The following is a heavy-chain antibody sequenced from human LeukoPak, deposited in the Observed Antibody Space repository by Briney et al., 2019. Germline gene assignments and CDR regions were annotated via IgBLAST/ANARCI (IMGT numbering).Heavy chain of an antibody. CDR1: GFIFRSYE. CDR3: AKETYYFDY. CDR2: ISTSGGST. V-gene: IGHV3-23*01. Sequence: GGSLRLSCTASGFIFRSYEFSWVRQAPGKGLEWVSVISTSGGSTYYADSVKGRFTISRDNSKNTLYLQMNSLRADDTAVHYCAKETYYFDYWGQGTLVTVSS. J-gene: IGHJ4*02.